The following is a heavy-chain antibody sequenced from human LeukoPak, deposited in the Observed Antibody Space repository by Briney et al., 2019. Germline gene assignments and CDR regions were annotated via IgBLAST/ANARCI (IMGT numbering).Heavy chain of an antibody. CDR1: GGSISSYY. CDR2: IYTSGST. CDR3: AGLYYYGSGSSFDY. Sequence: SETLSLTCTVSGGSISSYYWSWIRQPAGKGLERIGRIYTSGSTNYSPSLKSRVTMSVDTSKNQFSLKLSSVTAADTAVYYCAGLYYYGSGSSFDYWGQGTLVTVSS. V-gene: IGHV4-4*07. J-gene: IGHJ4*02. D-gene: IGHD3-10*01.